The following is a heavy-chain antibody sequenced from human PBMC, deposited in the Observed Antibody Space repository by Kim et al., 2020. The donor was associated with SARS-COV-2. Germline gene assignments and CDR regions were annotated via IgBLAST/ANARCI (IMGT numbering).Heavy chain of an antibody. Sequence: GGSLRLSCAASGFTFSNFGMHWVRQTPGKGLEWVAVIWYDGSITYYPDSIKGRFTISRDNSRNTLYLQMDSLGVEDTAVYYCAKSTDYDDSGDYYYFDYWGQGSLVTVSS. CDR1: GFTFSNFG. CDR3: AKSTDYDDSGDYYYFDY. D-gene: IGHD3-22*01. CDR2: IWYDGSIT. V-gene: IGHV3-33*06. J-gene: IGHJ4*02.